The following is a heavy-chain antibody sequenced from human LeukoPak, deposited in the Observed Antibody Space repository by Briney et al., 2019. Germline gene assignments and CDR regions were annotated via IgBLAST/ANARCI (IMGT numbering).Heavy chain of an antibody. CDR1: GGSISSYY. V-gene: IGHV4-59*01. CDR2: IYYSGST. CDR3: ARYYDSSGAPDV. Sequence: SETLSLTCTVSGGSISSYYWSWIRQPPGKGLEWIGYIYYSGSTNYNPSLKSRVTISVDTSKNQFSLKLSSVTAADTAVYYCARYYDSSGAPDVWGKGTTVTISS. J-gene: IGHJ6*04. D-gene: IGHD3-22*01.